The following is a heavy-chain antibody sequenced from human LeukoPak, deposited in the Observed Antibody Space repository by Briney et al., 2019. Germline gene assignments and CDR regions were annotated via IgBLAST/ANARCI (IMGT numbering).Heavy chain of an antibody. Sequence: ASVKVPCKASGYTFTGYYMHWVRQAPGQGLEWMGWINPNSGGTNYAQKFQGRVTMTRDTFISTAYMELSRLRSDDTAVYYCARQTAAGTRELNYWGQGTLVTVSS. J-gene: IGHJ4*02. D-gene: IGHD6-13*01. CDR1: GYTFTGYY. CDR2: INPNSGGT. V-gene: IGHV1-2*02. CDR3: ARQTAAGTRELNY.